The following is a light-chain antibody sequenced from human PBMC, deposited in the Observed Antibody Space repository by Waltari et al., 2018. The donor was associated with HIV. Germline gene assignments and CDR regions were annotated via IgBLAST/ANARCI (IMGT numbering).Light chain of an antibody. CDR1: QSVRSSY. CDR2: GAS. Sequence: ETVLTQSPGTLSLSPGDRAPLSCRASQSVRSSYLAWYQQKPGQAPRLLIYGASSRATGIPDRFSGSGSGTDFTLIIGRLEPEDFAVYYCQQYDTSPWTFGQGTKLEIK. CDR3: QQYDTSPWT. J-gene: IGKJ2*02. V-gene: IGKV3-20*01.